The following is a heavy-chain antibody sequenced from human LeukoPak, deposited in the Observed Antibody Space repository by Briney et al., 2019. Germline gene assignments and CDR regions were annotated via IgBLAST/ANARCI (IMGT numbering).Heavy chain of an antibody. J-gene: IGHJ4*02. CDR1: GYTFTSYD. V-gene: IGHV1-8*01. CDR2: MNPNSGNT. D-gene: IGHD3-16*01. Sequence: ASVKVSCKASGYTFTSYDINWVRQATGQGLEWMGWMNPNSGNTGYAQKFQGGVTMTRNTSISTAYMELSSLRSEDTAVYYCARLYYDYVWGSWNGLDYWGQGTLVTVSS. CDR3: ARLYYDYVWGSWNGLDY.